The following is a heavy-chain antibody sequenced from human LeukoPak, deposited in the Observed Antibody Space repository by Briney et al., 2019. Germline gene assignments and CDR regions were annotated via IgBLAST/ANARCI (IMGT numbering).Heavy chain of an antibody. CDR3: AKVAGVVIVNDAFDI. CDR2: ISGSGGST. J-gene: IGHJ3*02. Sequence: GGSLRLSCAVSGFTFSSYAMSWVRQAPGKGLEWVSAISGSGGSTYYADSVKGRFTISRDNSKNTLYLQMNSPRAEDTAVYYCAKVAGVVIVNDAFDIWGQGTMVTVSS. D-gene: IGHD3-3*01. CDR1: GFTFSSYA. V-gene: IGHV3-23*01.